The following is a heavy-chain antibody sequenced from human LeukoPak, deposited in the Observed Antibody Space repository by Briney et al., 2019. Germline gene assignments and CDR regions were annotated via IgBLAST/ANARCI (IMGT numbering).Heavy chain of an antibody. CDR3: ARSYGSGTYPFDY. D-gene: IGHD3-10*01. Sequence: GGSLRLSCAASGFTFSDHYMDWVRHAPGKGLEWAGRTRKKVNSYTTEYAASVKGRFTISRDDSKNSLYLQTNSLKTEDTAVYYCARSYGSGTYPFDYWGQGTLVTVSS. CDR1: GFTFSDHY. J-gene: IGHJ4*02. CDR2: TRKKVNSYTT. V-gene: IGHV3-72*01.